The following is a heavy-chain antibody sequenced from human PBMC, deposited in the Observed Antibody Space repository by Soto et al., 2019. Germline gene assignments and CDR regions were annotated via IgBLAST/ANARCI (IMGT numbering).Heavy chain of an antibody. V-gene: IGHV1-18*01. J-gene: IGHJ4*02. Sequence: QVQLAQSGAEVKKPGASVKVSCKASGYTFTSYGISWVRQAPGQGLEWMGWISAYNGNTNYAQKLQGRVTMTTDTSTSTAYMELRSLRSDDTAVYYCARDGMITFGGVIVTPYFDYWGQGTLVTVSS. CDR3: ARDGMITFGGVIVTPYFDY. D-gene: IGHD3-16*02. CDR2: ISAYNGNT. CDR1: GYTFTSYG.